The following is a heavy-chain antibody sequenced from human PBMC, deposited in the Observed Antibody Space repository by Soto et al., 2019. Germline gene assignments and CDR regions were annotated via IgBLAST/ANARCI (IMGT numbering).Heavy chain of an antibody. J-gene: IGHJ6*01. CDR1: EFTFSTYG. Sequence: PGGSLRLSCAPSEFTFSTYGMHWVRQAPGKGLEWVAVIWYDGSKIYYADSVKGRFTISRDNSKSTLYLQMNSLRAEDTAVYYCARPLEQHQLGFGMDVWGQGSPVTVSS. D-gene: IGHD6-13*01. CDR3: ARPLEQHQLGFGMDV. V-gene: IGHV3-33*01. CDR2: IWYDGSKI.